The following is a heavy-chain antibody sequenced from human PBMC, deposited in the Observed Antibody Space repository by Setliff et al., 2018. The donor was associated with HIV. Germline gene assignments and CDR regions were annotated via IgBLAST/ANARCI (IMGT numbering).Heavy chain of an antibody. D-gene: IGHD1-1*01. CDR1: GGSISSSSYY. CDR2: IYSSGST. CDR3: AREGSGTDLDY. Sequence: SETLSLTCTVSGGSISSSSYYWGWIRQPPGKGLEWIGSIYSSGSTYYNPSLKSRVTISVDTSKNQFSLKLSSVTAADTAVYYCAREGSGTDLDYWGQGTLVTVSS. J-gene: IGHJ4*02. V-gene: IGHV4-39*02.